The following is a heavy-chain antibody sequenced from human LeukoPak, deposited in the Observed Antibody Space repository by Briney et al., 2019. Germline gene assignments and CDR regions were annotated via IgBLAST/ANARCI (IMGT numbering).Heavy chain of an antibody. CDR1: GFTFSTYA. D-gene: IGHD6-19*01. CDR3: ARGFLGGTDQYFDP. V-gene: IGHV3-23*01. CDR2: IGGGGPTT. Sequence: GGSLRLSCAASGFTFSTYAMNWVRQAPAKGLEWVSTIGGGGPTTDYADSVKDRFTISRDNSKNTLYPQMNSLRAEDTAVYFCARGFLGGTDQYFDPWGQGTLVTVSS. J-gene: IGHJ4*02.